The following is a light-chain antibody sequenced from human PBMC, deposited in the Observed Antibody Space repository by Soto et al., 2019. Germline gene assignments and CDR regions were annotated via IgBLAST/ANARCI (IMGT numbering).Light chain of an antibody. CDR1: QTISSW. CDR2: TAS. CDR3: QQYKSYSWT. V-gene: IGKV1-5*03. Sequence: IQMTQSPSTLSASVGDRVTITCRASQTISSWLAWYQQKPGKAPKLLIYTASSVQSGVPPRFSGSGSGTEFTLTISSLQPDDFATYYCQQYKSYSWTFGQGTKVDIK. J-gene: IGKJ1*01.